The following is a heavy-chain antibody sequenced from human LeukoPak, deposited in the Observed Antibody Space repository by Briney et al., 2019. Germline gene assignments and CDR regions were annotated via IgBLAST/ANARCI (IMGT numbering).Heavy chain of an antibody. CDR3: ARDENVIGITMVRGASNWFDP. V-gene: IGHV4-34*01. Sequence: SETLSLTCAVYGGSFSGYYWSWIRQPPGKGLEWIGEINHSGSTNYNPSLKSRVTISVDTSKNQFSLKLSSVTAADTAVYYCARDENVIGITMVRGASNWFDPWGQGTLVTVSS. D-gene: IGHD3-10*01. CDR2: INHSGST. J-gene: IGHJ5*02. CDR1: GGSFSGYY.